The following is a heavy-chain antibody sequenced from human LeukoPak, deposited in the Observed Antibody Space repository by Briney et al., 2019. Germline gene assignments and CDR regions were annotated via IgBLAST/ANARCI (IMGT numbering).Heavy chain of an antibody. CDR1: GFTLSSYA. Sequence: GGSLRLSCAASGFTLSSYAMNWVRQAPGKGLDWVSVISTSGGTTYYADSVKGRFTISRDNSKNTLYLQMNSLSVEDTAVYYCAKDEVLWFGERAFDIWGHGTMVTVSS. J-gene: IGHJ3*02. D-gene: IGHD3-10*01. CDR2: ISTSGGTT. CDR3: AKDEVLWFGERAFDI. V-gene: IGHV3-23*01.